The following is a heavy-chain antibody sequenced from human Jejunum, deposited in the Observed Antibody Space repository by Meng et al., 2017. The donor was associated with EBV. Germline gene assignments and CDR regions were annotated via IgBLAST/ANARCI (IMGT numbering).Heavy chain of an antibody. CDR1: GFTFSDYA. CDR3: TKDVGVVLFDY. CDR2: ISNSGGNT. V-gene: IGHV3-23*01. Sequence: EVQLLESGGGLVQPGGSLRLSCVASGFTFSDYAMSWVRQAPRKGLEWVSTISNSGGNTHYADSVKGRFTISRDNSKNTLYLQMNSLRAEDTAVYYCTKDVGVVLFDYWGQGTLVTVSS. D-gene: IGHD2-8*01. J-gene: IGHJ4*02.